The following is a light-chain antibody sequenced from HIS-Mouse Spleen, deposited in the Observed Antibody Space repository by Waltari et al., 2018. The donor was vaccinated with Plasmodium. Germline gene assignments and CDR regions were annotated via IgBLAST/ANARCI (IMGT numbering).Light chain of an antibody. CDR1: SSDVGGYNY. J-gene: IGLJ2*01. V-gene: IGLV2-8*01. CDR3: SSYAGSNNLV. Sequence: QSALTQPPSASGSPGQSVTISCTGTSSDVGGYNYVSWYQQHPGQAPKRMIYEVSKRPSGVPDRCSGSKSGNTASLTVSGLQAEDEADYYCSSYAGSNNLVFGGGTKLTVL. CDR2: EVS.